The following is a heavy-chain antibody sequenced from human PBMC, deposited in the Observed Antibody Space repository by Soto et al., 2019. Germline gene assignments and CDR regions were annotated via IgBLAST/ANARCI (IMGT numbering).Heavy chain of an antibody. Sequence: QVQLQESGPGLVKPSETLSLTCTVSGGSISSYYWSWIRQPPGKGLEWIGYIYYSGSTNYNPSLKSRVXTSTDXXKNQFSLKLSSVTAADTAVYYCARAELGDSGRLDYWGQGTLVTVSS. CDR2: IYYSGST. CDR3: ARAELGDSGRLDY. J-gene: IGHJ4*02. V-gene: IGHV4-59*01. D-gene: IGHD1-26*01. CDR1: GGSISSYY.